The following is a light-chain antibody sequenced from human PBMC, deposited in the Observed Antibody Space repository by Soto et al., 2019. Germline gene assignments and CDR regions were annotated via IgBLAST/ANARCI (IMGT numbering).Light chain of an antibody. J-gene: IGKJ1*01. CDR3: QQRGNWPVT. Sequence: EIVLTQSPATLSLSPGERATLSCRASQSVSSYFAWYQQKPGQAPRLLIYDASNRATGIPARFSGSGSGTDFPLTLSSLEPDDFAVYYCQQRGNWPVTFGQGTRVDIK. CDR1: QSVSSY. CDR2: DAS. V-gene: IGKV3-11*01.